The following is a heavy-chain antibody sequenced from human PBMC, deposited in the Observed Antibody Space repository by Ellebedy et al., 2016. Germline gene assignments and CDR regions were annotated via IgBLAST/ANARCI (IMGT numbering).Heavy chain of an antibody. CDR1: GFPFSNYG. Sequence: GESLKISCAASGFPFSNYGMHWVRQAPGKGLETVSTINIEGGSVYYADSVRGRFTISRDNSKSTLYLQLSRLRPEDTAVYYCVKGGDGYNPAFDYWGQGTLVTVSS. J-gene: IGHJ4*02. V-gene: IGHV3-64D*08. CDR2: INIEGGSV. D-gene: IGHD5-24*01. CDR3: VKGGDGYNPAFDY.